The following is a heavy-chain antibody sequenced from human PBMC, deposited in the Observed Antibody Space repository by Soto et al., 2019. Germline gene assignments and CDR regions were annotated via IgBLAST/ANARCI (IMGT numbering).Heavy chain of an antibody. CDR1: GDTVSSNSAA. CDR3: TRGFDSRYDFAV. V-gene: IGHV6-1*01. D-gene: IGHD5-12*01. J-gene: IGHJ6*02. CDR2: TYYRSKWYN. Sequence: PSQTLSLTCAISGDTVSSNSAAWSWIRQSPSRGLEWLGRTYYRSKWYNDYAVSVKSRITINADTSKNQFSLHLNSMTPEDSAVYYCTRGFDSRYDFAVWGQGTTVTVSS.